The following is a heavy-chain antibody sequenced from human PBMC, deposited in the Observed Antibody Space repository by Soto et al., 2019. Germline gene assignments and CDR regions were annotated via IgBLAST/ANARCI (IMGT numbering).Heavy chain of an antibody. J-gene: IGHJ6*03. D-gene: IGHD4-17*01. V-gene: IGHV3-48*01. CDR3: ARAPGFDYGDYYYYYYYMDV. CDR1: GFTFSSYS. CDR2: ISSSSSTI. Sequence: GGSLRLSCAASGFTFSSYSMNWVRQAPGKGLEWVSYISSSSSTIYYADSVKGRFTISRDNAKNSLYLQMNSLRAEDTAVYYCARAPGFDYGDYYYYYYYMDVWGKGTTVTVSS.